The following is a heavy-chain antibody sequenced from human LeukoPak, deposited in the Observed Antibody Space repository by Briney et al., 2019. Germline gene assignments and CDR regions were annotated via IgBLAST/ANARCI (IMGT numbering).Heavy chain of an antibody. V-gene: IGHV4-59*08. Sequence: SETLSLTCTVSGGSISSNYWSWIRQPPGKGLEWIRYIYYSGSTNNNPSLKSRVTISVDTSKNQFSLKLSSVTAADTAVYYCARHIGGWFDPWGQGTLVTVSS. J-gene: IGHJ5*02. CDR1: GGSISSNY. CDR2: IYYSGST. CDR3: ARHIGGWFDP. D-gene: IGHD2-15*01.